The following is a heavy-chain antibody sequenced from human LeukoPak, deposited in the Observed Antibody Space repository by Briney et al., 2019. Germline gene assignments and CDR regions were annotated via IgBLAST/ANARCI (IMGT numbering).Heavy chain of an antibody. Sequence: PSETLSLTCTVSGGSISNYYWSWIRQPPGKGLEWIGYIYYSGSTNYNPSLKSRVTISVDTSKNQFSLKLSSVTAADTAVYYCARLLVGGSGSYYNPLYYYYYMDVWGKGTTVTISS. CDR3: ARLLVGGSGSYYNPLYYYYYMDV. CDR2: IYYSGST. J-gene: IGHJ6*03. D-gene: IGHD3-10*01. CDR1: GGSISNYY. V-gene: IGHV4-59*08.